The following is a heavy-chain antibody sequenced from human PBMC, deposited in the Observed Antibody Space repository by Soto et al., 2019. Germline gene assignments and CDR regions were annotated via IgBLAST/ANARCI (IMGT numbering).Heavy chain of an antibody. CDR3: ARVSGYYLPDY. CDR2: INAGNGNT. CDR1: GYTFTKYA. V-gene: IGHV1-3*05. D-gene: IGHD5-12*01. Sequence: QVQLVQSGAEEKKPGASVKVSCQASGYTFTKYAMHWVRQAPGQRLEWMGGINAGNGNTKYSQKFQGRVTITRDTSASTAYMELSSLRSEDTAVYYCARVSGYYLPDYWGQGTLVTVSS. J-gene: IGHJ4*02.